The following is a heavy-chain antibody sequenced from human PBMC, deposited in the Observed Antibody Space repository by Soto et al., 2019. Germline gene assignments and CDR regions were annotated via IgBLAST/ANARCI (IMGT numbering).Heavy chain of an antibody. CDR2: IYYSGST. V-gene: IGHV4-59*01. Sequence: ETLSLTCTVSGGSISSYYWSWIRQPPGKGLEWIGYIYYSGSTNYNPSLKSRVTISVDTSKNQFSLKLSSVTAADTAVYYCARESSGYCSGGSCQEGMDVWGQGTTVNVSS. J-gene: IGHJ6*02. D-gene: IGHD2-15*01. CDR1: GGSISSYY. CDR3: ARESSGYCSGGSCQEGMDV.